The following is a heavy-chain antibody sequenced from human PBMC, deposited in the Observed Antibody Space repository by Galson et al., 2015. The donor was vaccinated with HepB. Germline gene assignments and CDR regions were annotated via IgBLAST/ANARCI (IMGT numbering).Heavy chain of an antibody. D-gene: IGHD1-26*01. V-gene: IGHV3-23*01. CDR1: GFTLNSYA. CDR3: AKSNGGSYYGSAFDI. J-gene: IGHJ3*02. Sequence: SLRLSCAASGFTLNSYAMTWVRQAPGKGLEWVSTISGGGSTIYYADSVKGRFTISRDNSKNTLSLQMNSLRAEDTAVYYCAKSNGGSYYGSAFDIWGQGTMVTVSS. CDR2: ISGGGSTI.